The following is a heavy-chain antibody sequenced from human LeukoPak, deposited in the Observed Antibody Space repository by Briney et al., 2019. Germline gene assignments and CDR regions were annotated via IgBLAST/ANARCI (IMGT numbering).Heavy chain of an antibody. CDR1: GFTFSDYY. V-gene: IGHV3-11*01. CDR2: ISGTGSTI. D-gene: IGHD3/OR15-3a*01. CDR3: ARAGGDWLLYQYFDY. J-gene: IGHJ4*02. Sequence: TGGSLRLSCAASGFTFSDYYMSWIRQAPGKGLEWVSYISGTGSTIYYADSVKGRFTISRDNAKNSLYLQMSSLRGEDTAVYYCARAGGDWLLYQYFDYWGQGTLVTVSS.